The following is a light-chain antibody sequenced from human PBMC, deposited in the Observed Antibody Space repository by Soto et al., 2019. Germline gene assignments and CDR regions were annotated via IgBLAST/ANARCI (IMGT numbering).Light chain of an antibody. Sequence: DIHMTQSPSTLSGSVGDRVTITCRASQTISSWLAWYQQKPGKAPKLLIYKASTLKSGVPSRFSGSGSGTEFTLTISSLQPDDFATYYCQHYKSYSEAVGQGTKVDIK. CDR1: QTISSW. CDR3: QHYKSYSEA. CDR2: KAS. V-gene: IGKV1-5*03. J-gene: IGKJ1*01.